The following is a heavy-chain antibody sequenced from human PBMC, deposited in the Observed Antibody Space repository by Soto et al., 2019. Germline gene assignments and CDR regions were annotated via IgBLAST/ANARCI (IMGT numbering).Heavy chain of an antibody. Sequence: ASVKVSCKASGYTFTSYGISWVRQAPGQGLEWMGWISAYNGNTNYAQKLQGRVTMTTGTSTSTAYMELRSLRSDDTAVYYCARDGSYVDIVATMLRDYYCYMVVWDKGTTVTVSS. V-gene: IGHV1-18*01. CDR2: ISAYNGNT. CDR3: ARDGSYVDIVATMLRDYYCYMVV. D-gene: IGHD5-12*01. J-gene: IGHJ6*03. CDR1: GYTFTSYG.